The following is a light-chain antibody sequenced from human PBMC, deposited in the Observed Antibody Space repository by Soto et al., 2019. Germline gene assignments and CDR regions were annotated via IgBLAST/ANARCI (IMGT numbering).Light chain of an antibody. Sequence: QSALTQPASVSGSPGQSITISCTGTSSDVGGYNYVSWYQQHPGKAPKLVIYDVSNRPSGVSNRFSGSKSGNTASLTISGLQAEDAAHYYCSSYTSSSTVVFGGGTTLTVL. CDR2: DVS. CDR3: SSYTSSSTVV. CDR1: SSDVGGYNY. V-gene: IGLV2-14*01. J-gene: IGLJ2*01.